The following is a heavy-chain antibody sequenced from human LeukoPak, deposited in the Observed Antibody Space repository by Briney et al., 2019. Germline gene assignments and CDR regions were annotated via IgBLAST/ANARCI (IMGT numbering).Heavy chain of an antibody. D-gene: IGHD2-2*01. CDR2: ISADNGNT. Sequence: ASVKVSCKASGYTFTSYGISWVRQAPGQGLEWMGWISADNGNTKYAQKFQGRVTMTTDTSTSTAYMELRSLRSEDTAVYYCARSYCSSTSCYGDWFDPWGQGTLVTVSS. V-gene: IGHV1-18*01. J-gene: IGHJ5*02. CDR3: ARSYCSSTSCYGDWFDP. CDR1: GYTFTSYG.